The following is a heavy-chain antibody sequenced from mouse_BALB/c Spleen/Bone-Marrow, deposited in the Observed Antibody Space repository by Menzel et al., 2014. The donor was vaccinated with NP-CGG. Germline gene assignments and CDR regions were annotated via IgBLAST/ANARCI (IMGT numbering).Heavy chain of an antibody. Sequence: EVMLVESGGGLVKPGGSLNLSCAASGFTFSSFTVSWVRQTPEKRLEWVGTISVGDSTYYPDSVKGRFTISRDNARNILCLQMSSLRSEDTAMNYCARWTTYPLMDYWGQGTSVTVSS. CDR2: ISVGDST. CDR3: ARWTTYPLMDY. CDR1: GFTFSSFT. V-gene: IGHV5-6-5*01. D-gene: IGHD5-5*01. J-gene: IGHJ4*01.